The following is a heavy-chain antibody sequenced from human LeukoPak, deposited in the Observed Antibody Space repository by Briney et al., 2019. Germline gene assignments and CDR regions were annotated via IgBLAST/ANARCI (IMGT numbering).Heavy chain of an antibody. CDR3: ARNSYGDYPDY. D-gene: IGHD4-17*01. CDR2: INPSRNT. Sequence: SETLSLTCAVFGGSFSGYYWNWIRQPPGKGLEWIGQINPSRNTNYNPSLKSRVTMSVDTSKNQFSLKLSSVTAADTAVYYCARNSYGDYPDYWGQGTLVTVSS. CDR1: GGSFSGYY. V-gene: IGHV4-34*01. J-gene: IGHJ4*02.